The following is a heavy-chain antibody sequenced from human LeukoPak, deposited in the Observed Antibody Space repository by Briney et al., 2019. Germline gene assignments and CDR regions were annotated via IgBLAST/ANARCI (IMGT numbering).Heavy chain of an antibody. J-gene: IGHJ4*02. CDR1: GFTFSSYA. CDR2: ISGSGGST. D-gene: IGHD2-2*01. CDR3: AKARGGIVVVPAAYCFVY. Sequence: GGSLRLSCAASGFTFSSYAMSWVRQAPGKGLEWVSAISGSGGSTYYADSVNGRVTISRDNSKNTLYLQMNSLRAEDTAVYQCAKARGGIVVVPAAYCFVYWGQGTLVTVSS. V-gene: IGHV3-23*01.